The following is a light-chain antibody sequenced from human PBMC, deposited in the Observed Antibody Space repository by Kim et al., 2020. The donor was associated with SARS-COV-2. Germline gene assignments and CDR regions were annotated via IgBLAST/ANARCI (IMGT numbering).Light chain of an antibody. CDR3: QSYDSSLSGFV. Sequence: RVTISYTGSSSNSGAGYDVHWYQQIPGTAPKLPIYGNSNRPSGVPDRFSGSKSGTSASLAITGLQAEDEADYYCQSYDSSLSGFVFGGGTQLTVL. CDR2: GNS. V-gene: IGLV1-40*01. J-gene: IGLJ2*01. CDR1: SSNSGAGYD.